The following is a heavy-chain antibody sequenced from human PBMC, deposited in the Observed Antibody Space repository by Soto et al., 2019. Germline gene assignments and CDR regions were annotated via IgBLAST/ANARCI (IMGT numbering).Heavy chain of an antibody. V-gene: IGHV4-39*01. CDR3: ARHGTFWGDTPRWVDP. CDR1: GGSIKGTGYF. CDR2: LYDNENDRN. J-gene: IGHJ5*02. Sequence: QLQLQESGPGLVRPSETLSLTRTVSGGSIKGTGYFWAWIRQSPGKGLEWIASLYDNENDRNYYNPSLKSRVTISADTSKNQLSLRLTLVTAADTAVYFCARHGTFWGDTPRWVDPWGQGTLVTVSS. D-gene: IGHD2-21*01.